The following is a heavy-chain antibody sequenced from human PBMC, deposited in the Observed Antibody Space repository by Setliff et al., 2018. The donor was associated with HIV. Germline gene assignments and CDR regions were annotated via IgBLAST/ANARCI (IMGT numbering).Heavy chain of an antibody. CDR2: IYPGDSDT. V-gene: IGHV5-51*01. J-gene: IGHJ4*02. CDR1: GYSFTTYW. Sequence: GESLKISCKGSGYSFTTYWIGWVRQMPGKGLEWMGIIYPGDSDTKYSPSFQGQVTISVDKSIRTASLQWSSLKASDSAMYYCARGIHADPYPPADYWGQGTLVTV. D-gene: IGHD5-18*01. CDR3: ARGIHADPYPPADY.